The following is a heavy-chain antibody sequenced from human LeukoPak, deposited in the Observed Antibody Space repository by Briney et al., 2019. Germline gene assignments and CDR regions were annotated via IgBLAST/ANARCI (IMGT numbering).Heavy chain of an antibody. Sequence: SETLSLTCAVYGGSFSGYYWSWIRQPPGKGLEWIGEINHSGSTNYNPSLKSRVTISVDTSKNQFSLKLSSVTAADTAVYYCARGRVYYYGMDVWGQGTTVTVSS. CDR3: ARGRVYYYGMDV. V-gene: IGHV4-34*01. J-gene: IGHJ6*02. CDR2: INHSGST. CDR1: GGSFSGYY.